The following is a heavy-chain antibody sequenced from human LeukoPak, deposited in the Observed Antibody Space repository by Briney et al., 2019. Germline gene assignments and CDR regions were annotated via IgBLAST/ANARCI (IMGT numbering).Heavy chain of an antibody. Sequence: PGGSLRLSCEASGFTFRSYAMTWVRQAPGKGLEWVSAISGSGAKTYYADSVKGRFTISRDNSKNTLYLQMNSLRAEDTAVFYCAKDRSGSYSQGLDYWGQGTLVTVSS. D-gene: IGHD1-26*01. CDR3: AKDRSGSYSQGLDY. J-gene: IGHJ4*02. CDR1: GFTFRSYA. CDR2: ISGSGAKT. V-gene: IGHV3-23*01.